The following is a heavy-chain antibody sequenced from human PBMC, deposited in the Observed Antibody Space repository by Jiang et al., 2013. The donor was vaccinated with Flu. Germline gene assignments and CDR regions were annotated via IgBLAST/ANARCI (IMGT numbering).Heavy chain of an antibody. D-gene: IGHD7-27*01. J-gene: IGHJ2*01. V-gene: IGHV6-1*01. Sequence: SQTLSLTCAVSGDSVSSKSVAWNWIRQSPSRGLEWLGRTYYRSKWYNDYAVSVKSRLAINPDTSKNQFSLQLNSVTPEDTAVYYCARVRYSGDFGWYFDLWAVAPWSLSPQ. CDR1: GDSVSSKSVA. CDR2: TYYRSKWYN. CDR3: ARVRYSGDFGWYFDL.